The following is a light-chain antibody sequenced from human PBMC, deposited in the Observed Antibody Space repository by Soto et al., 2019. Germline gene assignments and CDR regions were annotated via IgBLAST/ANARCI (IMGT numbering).Light chain of an antibody. J-gene: IGLJ1*01. CDR3: SSYTSSGTLV. Sequence: QSVLTQPASVSGSPGQSITVSCTGTSSDLGNYNYVSWYQHHPGKAPKLMVYEVSNRPSGVSNRFSGSKSGNTASLTISGLQVEGEAEYYCSSYTSSGTLVFGAGTKLTVL. CDR2: EVS. CDR1: SSDLGNYNY. V-gene: IGLV2-14*01.